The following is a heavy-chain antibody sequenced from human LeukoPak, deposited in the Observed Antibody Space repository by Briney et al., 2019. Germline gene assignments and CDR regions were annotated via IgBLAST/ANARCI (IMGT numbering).Heavy chain of an antibody. CDR1: GGSISSYY. V-gene: IGHV4-59*01. D-gene: IGHD6-13*01. CDR3: ASGNFDY. Sequence: SETLSLTCTVSGGSISSYYWSWIRQPPGKGLAWIGYIYYSGSTNYNPSLKSRVTISVDTSKNQFSLKLSSVTAADTAVYYCASGNFDYWGQGTLVTVSS. J-gene: IGHJ4*02. CDR2: IYYSGST.